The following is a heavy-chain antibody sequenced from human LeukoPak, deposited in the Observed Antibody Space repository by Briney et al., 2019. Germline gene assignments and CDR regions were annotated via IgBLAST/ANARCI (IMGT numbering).Heavy chain of an antibody. V-gene: IGHV1-2*06. CDR2: INPNSGDT. J-gene: IGHJ6*03. Sequence: ASVKVSCKPSEYIFTDDYMHWVRQAPGQGLEWMGRINPNSGDTNYAQKFQGRVTMTRDTSISTAYMELSSLTSDDTAVYFCARSAEHCNNGVCFTDYYMDVWGKGTTVTVSS. D-gene: IGHD2-8*01. CDR1: EYIFTDDY. CDR3: ARSAEHCNNGVCFTDYYMDV.